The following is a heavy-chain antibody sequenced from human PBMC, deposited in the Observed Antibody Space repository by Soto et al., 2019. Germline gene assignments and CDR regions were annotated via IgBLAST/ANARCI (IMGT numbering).Heavy chain of an antibody. Sequence: QVQLQESGPGLLKPSETLSLTCTVSGASINNYHWTWIRQPPGKGLEWIAYIYYTGITNFNPSLKSRVTISIDTSKNQFSLKLRSVTAADTAVYFCATLRGLGVVSPYFDYWGQGLMVTVSS. J-gene: IGHJ4*02. D-gene: IGHD3-10*01. CDR3: ATLRGLGVVSPYFDY. CDR1: GASINNYH. CDR2: IYYTGIT. V-gene: IGHV4-59*08.